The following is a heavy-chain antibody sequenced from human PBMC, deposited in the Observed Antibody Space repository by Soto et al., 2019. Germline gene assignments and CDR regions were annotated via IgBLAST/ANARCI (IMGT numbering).Heavy chain of an antibody. CDR1: GYTFNSYA. J-gene: IGHJ4*02. CDR2: INAGNGNT. Sequence: ASVKVSCKASGYTFNSYAIHWVRQAPGQRLEWMGWINAGNGNTKYSQKFQGRVTITRDTSASTAYMELSSLRSGDTAVYYCYVVVVAAYHAWGQGTLVTVSS. CDR3: YVVVVAAYHA. V-gene: IGHV1-3*01. D-gene: IGHD2-15*01.